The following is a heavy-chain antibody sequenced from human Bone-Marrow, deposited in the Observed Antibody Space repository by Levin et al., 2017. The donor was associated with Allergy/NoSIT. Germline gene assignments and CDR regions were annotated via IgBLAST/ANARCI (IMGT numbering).Heavy chain of an antibody. V-gene: IGHV4-39*01. J-gene: IGHJ4*02. D-gene: IGHD3-16*02. CDR2: IYYSGST. CDR3: ARHRYDYVWGSYRYGGYYFDY. Sequence: SSETLSLTCTVSGGSISSSSYYWGWIRQPPGKGLEWIGSIYYSGSTYYNPSLKSRVTISVDTSKNQFSLKLSSVTAADTAVYYCARHRYDYVWGSYRYGGYYFDYWGQGTLVTVSS. CDR1: GGSISSSSYY.